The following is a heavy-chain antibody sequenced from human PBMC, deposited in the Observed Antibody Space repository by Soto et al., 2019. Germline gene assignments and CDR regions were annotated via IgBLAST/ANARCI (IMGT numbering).Heavy chain of an antibody. Sequence: PSETLSLTCTVSGGSISSYYWSWIRQPPGKGLEWIGYIYYSGSTNYNPSLKSRVTISVDTSKNQFSLKLSSVTAADTAVYYCARHSYDTVTCDYWGQGTLVTVSS. V-gene: IGHV4-59*08. J-gene: IGHJ4*02. CDR1: GGSISSYY. CDR3: ARHSYDTVTCDY. CDR2: IYYSGST. D-gene: IGHD4-17*01.